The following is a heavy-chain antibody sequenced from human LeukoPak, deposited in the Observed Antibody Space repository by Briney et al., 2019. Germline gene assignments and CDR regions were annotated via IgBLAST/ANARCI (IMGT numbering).Heavy chain of an antibody. J-gene: IGHJ3*02. V-gene: IGHV3-74*01. CDR1: GFTFSTHW. CDR3: AIRDTFDI. CDR2: INSDGSTT. D-gene: IGHD3-3*01. Sequence: GGSLRLSCAASGFTFSTHWMHWVRQAPGKGLVWVSRINSDGSTTSYADSVKGRLTISRDNAKNTLYLQMNSLRAEDTAVYYCAIRDTFDIWGQGTMVTVSS.